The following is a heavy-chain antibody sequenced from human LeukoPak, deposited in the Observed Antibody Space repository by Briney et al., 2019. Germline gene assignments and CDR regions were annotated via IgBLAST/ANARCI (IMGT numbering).Heavy chain of an antibody. D-gene: IGHD2/OR15-2a*01. Sequence: GGSLRLSCVASGITFEDYGIHWVRQAPGKGLEWVSLISGKGDKTYYVDSVKGRFTVSRDNSGNTLYLQMDSLRDEDTAFYYCAVPTIYGVGAFDVWGQGTMLMVSS. J-gene: IGHJ3*01. CDR1: GITFEDYG. V-gene: IGHV3-43*02. CDR2: ISGKGDKT. CDR3: AVPTIYGVGAFDV.